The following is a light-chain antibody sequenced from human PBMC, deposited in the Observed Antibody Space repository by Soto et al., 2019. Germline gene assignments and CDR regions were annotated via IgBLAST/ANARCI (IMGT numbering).Light chain of an antibody. CDR2: AAS. J-gene: IGKJ5*01. CDR1: QSISNR. CDR3: QQYNSYPIT. Sequence: DIQMTQSPSTLSASVGDRVTITCRASQSISNRLAWHQQKPGKAPKLLIYAASSLQSGVPSRFSGSGSGTDFTLTISSLQPDDFATYYCQQYNSYPITFGQGTRLEIK. V-gene: IGKV1-5*01.